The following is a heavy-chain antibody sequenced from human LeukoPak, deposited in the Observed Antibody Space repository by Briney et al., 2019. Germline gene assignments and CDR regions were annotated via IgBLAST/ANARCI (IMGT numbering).Heavy chain of an antibody. CDR2: IYNSGYTNY. V-gene: IGHV4-4*07. J-gene: IGHJ4*02. CDR1: GTSISPFY. CDR3: ARGDYSPWDY. Sequence: SETLSLTCTVSGTSISPFYWSWIRQPAGKGLEWIGRIYNSGYTNYNYNPSPESRVTMSLDTSKNEFSLKLSSVTAADTALYYCARGDYSPWDYWGQGILVTVSS. D-gene: IGHD3-16*01.